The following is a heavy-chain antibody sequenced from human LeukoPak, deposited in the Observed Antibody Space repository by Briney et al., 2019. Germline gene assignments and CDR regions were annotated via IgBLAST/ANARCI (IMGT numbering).Heavy chain of an antibody. J-gene: IGHJ4*02. D-gene: IGHD5-24*01. CDR3: ARGDGYNEFDY. CDR1: GFTFSSYW. V-gene: IGHV3-64*01. CDR2: ISSNGGST. Sequence: GGSLRLSCAASGFTFSSYWMHWVRQAPGKGLEYVSAISSNGGSTYYASSVKGRFTISRDNSKNTLYLQMGSLRAEDMAVYYCARGDGYNEFDYWGQGTLVTVSS.